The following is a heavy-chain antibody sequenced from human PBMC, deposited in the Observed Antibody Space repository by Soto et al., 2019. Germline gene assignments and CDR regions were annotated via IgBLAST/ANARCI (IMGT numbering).Heavy chain of an antibody. CDR3: SSIPSARSFDS. CDR1: GSTFSSFW. D-gene: IGHD6-19*01. CDR2: INREGSEK. J-gene: IGHJ4*02. V-gene: IGHV3-7*01. Sequence: GGSLRLSCAASGSTFSSFWMNWVRQAPGKGLEWVANINREGSEKYYNDSVKGRFTISRDNSRNPLYRQMNSLRAEDTAVYSCSSIPSARSFDSWGQGTLVTVSS.